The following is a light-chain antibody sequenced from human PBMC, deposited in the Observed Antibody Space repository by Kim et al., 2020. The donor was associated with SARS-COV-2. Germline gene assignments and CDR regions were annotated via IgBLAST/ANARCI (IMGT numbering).Light chain of an antibody. V-gene: IGLV3-1*01. J-gene: IGLJ1*01. CDR3: QAWDSSTYV. CDR2: QDS. CDR1: KLGDKY. Sequence: VSPGQTASITCSGDKLGDKYACWYQQKPGQSPVLVIYQDSKRPSGIPERFSGSNSGNTATLTISGTQAMDEADYYCQAWDSSTYVFGTGTKVIVL.